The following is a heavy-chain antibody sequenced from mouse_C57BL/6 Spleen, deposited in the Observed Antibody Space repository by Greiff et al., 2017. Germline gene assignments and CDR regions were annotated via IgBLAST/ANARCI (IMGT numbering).Heavy chain of an antibody. D-gene: IGHD1-1*01. J-gene: IGHJ1*03. Sequence: EVQLQQSGPGLVKPSQSLSLTCSVTGYSITSGYYWNWIRQFPGNKLEWMGYISYDGSNNYNPSLKNRISITRDTSKNQFFLKLNSVTTEDTATYYCASDYYGSSYRYFDVWGTGTTVTVSS. V-gene: IGHV3-6*01. CDR3: ASDYYGSSYRYFDV. CDR2: ISYDGSN. CDR1: GYSITSGYY.